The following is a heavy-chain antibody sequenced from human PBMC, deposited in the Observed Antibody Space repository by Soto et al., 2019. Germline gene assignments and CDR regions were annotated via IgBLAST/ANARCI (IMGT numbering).Heavy chain of an antibody. V-gene: IGHV1-69*12. D-gene: IGHD1-7*01. Sequence: QVQLVQSGAEVKKPGSSVKVSCKASGGTFSSYAISWVRQAPGQGLEWMGGIIPIFGTANYAQKFQGRVTITADEPTSTAYMELSSMRSEDTAVYYCAREGGLELRRGYFDYWGQGTLVTVSS. CDR1: GGTFSSYA. CDR3: AREGGLELRRGYFDY. CDR2: IIPIFGTA. J-gene: IGHJ4*02.